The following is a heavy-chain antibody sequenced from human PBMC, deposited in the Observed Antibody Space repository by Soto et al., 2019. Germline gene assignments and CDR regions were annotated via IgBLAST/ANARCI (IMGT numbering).Heavy chain of an antibody. Sequence: ASVKVSCKASGYTFTSYYMHWVRQAPGQGLEWMGIINPSGGSTSYAQKFQGRVTMTRDTSTSTVYMELSSLRSEDTAVYYCAMPSYCSGGSCSDAFDIWAQGTMVTVSS. CDR1: GYTFTSYY. V-gene: IGHV1-46*03. CDR3: AMPSYCSGGSCSDAFDI. D-gene: IGHD2-15*01. CDR2: INPSGGST. J-gene: IGHJ3*02.